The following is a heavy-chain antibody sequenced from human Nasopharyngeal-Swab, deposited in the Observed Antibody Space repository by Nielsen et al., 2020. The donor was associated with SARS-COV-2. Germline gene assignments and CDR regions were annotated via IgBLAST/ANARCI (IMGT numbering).Heavy chain of an antibody. CDR2: RWYDGSNK. CDR3: ASAPSIAVAAGYGMDV. V-gene: IGHV3-33*01. D-gene: IGHD6-19*01. J-gene: IGHJ6*02. CDR1: GFTFSSYG. Sequence: GGSLRLSCAASGFTFSSYGMHWVRQAPGKGLEWVAVRWYDGSNKYYADSVKGRFTISRDNSKNTLYLQMNSLSAEDTAVYYCASAPSIAVAAGYGMDVWGQGTTVTVS.